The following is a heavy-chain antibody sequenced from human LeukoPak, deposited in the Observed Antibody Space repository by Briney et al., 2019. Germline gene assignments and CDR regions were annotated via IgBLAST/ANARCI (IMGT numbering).Heavy chain of an antibody. D-gene: IGHD3-22*01. CDR2: IYHSGST. CDR1: GYSISSGYY. Sequence: TSETLSLTRAVSGYSISSGYYWGWIRQPPGKGLEWIGSIYHSGSTYYNPSLKSRVTISVDTSKNQFSLKLSSVTAADTAVYYCARLLRYYDSSGYYGVIGFDYWGQGTLVTVSS. J-gene: IGHJ4*02. V-gene: IGHV4-38-2*01. CDR3: ARLLRYYDSSGYYGVIGFDY.